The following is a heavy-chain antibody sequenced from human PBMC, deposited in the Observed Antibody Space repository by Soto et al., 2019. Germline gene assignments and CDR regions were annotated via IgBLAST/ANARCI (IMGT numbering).Heavy chain of an antibody. CDR2: INAGNGNT. V-gene: IGHV1-3*01. Sequence: DSVKVSCEASGYTFTSYAMHWVRQAPGQRLEWMGWINAGNGNTKYSQKFQGRVTITRDTSASTAYMELSSLRSEDTAVYYCARPTTLFDILTGYYHLVYWGPALLVTVS. CDR1: GYTFTSYA. CDR3: ARPTTLFDILTGYYHLVY. D-gene: IGHD3-9*01. J-gene: IGHJ4*02.